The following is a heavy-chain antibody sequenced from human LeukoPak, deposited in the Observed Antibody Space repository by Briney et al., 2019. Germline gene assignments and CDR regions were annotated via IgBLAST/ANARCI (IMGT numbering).Heavy chain of an antibody. CDR3: ARAGLYYDSSGYIDY. J-gene: IGHJ4*02. D-gene: IGHD3-22*01. CDR1: GFTVSSNY. V-gene: IGHV3-66*01. CDR2: IYSGGST. Sequence: PGGSLRLSCAASGFTVSSNYMSWVRQAPGKGLEWVSVIYSGGSTYYADSEKGRFTISRDNSKNTLYLQMNSLRAEDTAVYYCARAGLYYDSSGYIDYWGQGTLVTVSS.